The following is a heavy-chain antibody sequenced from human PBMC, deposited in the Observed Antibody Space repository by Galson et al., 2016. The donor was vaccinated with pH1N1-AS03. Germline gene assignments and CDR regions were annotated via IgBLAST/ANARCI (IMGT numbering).Heavy chain of an antibody. CDR3: ARDGMRGDACDI. J-gene: IGHJ3*02. CDR1: GFIFNNHW. Sequence: SLRLSCAASGFIFNNHWMHWVRHPPGEGLVWVSRIDNDGRNTDYAGSVKGRFIISRDNAKNTLYLEMNSLRVEDTSVYYCARDGMRGDACDIWGQGTMVTVSP. D-gene: IGHD1-1*01. V-gene: IGHV3-74*01. CDR2: IDNDGRNT.